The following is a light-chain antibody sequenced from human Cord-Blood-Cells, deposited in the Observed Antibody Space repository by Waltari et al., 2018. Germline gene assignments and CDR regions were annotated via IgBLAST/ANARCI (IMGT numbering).Light chain of an antibody. CDR3: SSYTSSSTLV. V-gene: IGLV2-14*01. J-gene: IGLJ2*01. CDR2: DVS. CDR1: SSAVGGYNY. Sequence: QSALTQPASVSGSPGQSITISCTGTSSAVGGYNYVSWYQQHPGKAPKLMIYDVSQRPSGVSKRFSGSKSGNTASLTISGLQAEDEADYYCSSYTSSSTLVFGGGTKLTVL.